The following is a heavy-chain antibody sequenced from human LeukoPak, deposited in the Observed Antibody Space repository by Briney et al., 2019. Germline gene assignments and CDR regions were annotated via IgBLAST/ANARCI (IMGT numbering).Heavy chain of an antibody. J-gene: IGHJ4*02. CDR1: GGSFSGYY. CDR2: INHSGST. CDR3: ASRDGMVATYYFDY. Sequence: PSETLSLTCAVYGGSFSGYYWSWIRQPPGKGLEWIGEINHSGSTNYNPSLKSRITISVDTSKNQFSLRLSSVTAADTAVYYCASRDGMVATYYFDYWGQGTLVTVSP. D-gene: IGHD5-12*01. V-gene: IGHV4-34*01.